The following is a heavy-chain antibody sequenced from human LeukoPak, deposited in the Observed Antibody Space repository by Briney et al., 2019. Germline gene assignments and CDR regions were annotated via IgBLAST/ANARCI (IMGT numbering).Heavy chain of an antibody. Sequence: GASVTVSCKASGYTFISNGITWVRQAPGQGLEWMGWISAYNGDTNYAQKLQGRVTMTTDTSTSTAYMELRSLRSDDTAVYYCARTGYSCDYWGQGTLVTVSS. V-gene: IGHV1-18*01. J-gene: IGHJ4*02. CDR1: GYTFISNG. CDR3: ARTGYSCDY. D-gene: IGHD6-13*01. CDR2: ISAYNGDT.